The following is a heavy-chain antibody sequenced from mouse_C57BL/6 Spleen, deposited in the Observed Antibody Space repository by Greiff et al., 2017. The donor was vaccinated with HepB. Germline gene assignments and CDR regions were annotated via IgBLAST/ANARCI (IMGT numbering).Heavy chain of an antibody. CDR2: IFPGSGST. V-gene: IGHV1-75*01. D-gene: IGHD1-1*01. CDR3: AINYYGSTYFDY. Sequence: VKLVESGPELVKPGASVKISCKASGYTFTDYYINWVKQRPGQGLEWIGWIFPGSGSTYYNEKFKGKATLTVDKPSSTAYMLLSSLTSEDSAVYFCAINYYGSTYFDYWGQGTTLTVSS. CDR1: GYTFTDYY. J-gene: IGHJ2*01.